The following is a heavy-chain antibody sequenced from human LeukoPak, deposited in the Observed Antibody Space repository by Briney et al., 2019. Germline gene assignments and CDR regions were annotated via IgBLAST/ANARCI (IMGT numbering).Heavy chain of an antibody. D-gene: IGHD6-13*01. V-gene: IGHV4-38-2*02. J-gene: IGHJ4*02. CDR3: ARVSSSWPHYYFDY. CDR2: KHHSGST. Sequence: PSETLSLTCTVSGYSISSGYYWGWIRQPPGKGLEWIGSKHHSGSTDDNPSLKSRVTISVDTSKNQFSLKLTSVTAADTAVYYCARVSSSWPHYYFDYWGQGTLVTVSS. CDR1: GYSISSGYY.